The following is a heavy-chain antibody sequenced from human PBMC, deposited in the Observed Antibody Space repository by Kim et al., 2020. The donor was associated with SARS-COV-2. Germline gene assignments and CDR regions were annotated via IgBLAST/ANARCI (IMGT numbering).Heavy chain of an antibody. CDR2: ISYDGSNK. V-gene: IGHV3-30-3*01. Sequence: GGSLRLSCAASGFTFSSYAMHWVRQAPGKGLEWVAVISYDGSNKYYADSVKGRFTISRDNYKNTLYLQMNSLRAEDTAVYYCARGYCSSTSCYPGLELDYWGQGTLVTVSS. J-gene: IGHJ4*02. CDR3: ARGYCSSTSCYPGLELDY. CDR1: GFTFSSYA. D-gene: IGHD2-2*01.